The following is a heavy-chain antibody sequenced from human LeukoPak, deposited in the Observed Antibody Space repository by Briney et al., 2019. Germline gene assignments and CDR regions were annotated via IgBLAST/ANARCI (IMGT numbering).Heavy chain of an antibody. Sequence: GGSLRLSCAASGFTFSSYWMSWVRQAPGKGLEWVANIKQDGSEKYYVDSVKGRFTISRDNAKNSLYLQMNSLRADDTAVYYCARDPYGSGSENYYYYYGMDVWGQGTTVTVSS. D-gene: IGHD3-10*01. CDR3: ARDPYGSGSENYYYYYGMDV. V-gene: IGHV3-7*04. CDR2: IKQDGSEK. J-gene: IGHJ6*02. CDR1: GFTFSSYW.